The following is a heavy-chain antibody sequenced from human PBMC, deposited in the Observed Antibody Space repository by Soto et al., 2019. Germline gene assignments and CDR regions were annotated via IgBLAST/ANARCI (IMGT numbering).Heavy chain of an antibody. Sequence: EVQLVESGGGLVQPGGSLRLSCAASQFTFSNYDMHWVRQATGKGLEWVSTIGTTGDTYYPGSVKGRFTISRENAKNSLYLQMNRLRAGDTAVYYCAKTRGSQVTTHFDYWGQGTLVTVSS. V-gene: IGHV3-13*01. CDR1: QFTFSNYD. CDR2: IGTTGDT. J-gene: IGHJ4*02. D-gene: IGHD4-17*01. CDR3: AKTRGSQVTTHFDY.